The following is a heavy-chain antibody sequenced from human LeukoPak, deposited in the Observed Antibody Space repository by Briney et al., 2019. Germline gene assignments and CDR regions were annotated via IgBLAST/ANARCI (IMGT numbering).Heavy chain of an antibody. CDR2: ISSSSSTI. V-gene: IGHV3-48*01. D-gene: IGHD2/OR15-2a*01. CDR3: ARGGLSIMGY. J-gene: IGHJ4*02. CDR1: GFTFSSYS. Sequence: GGSLRLSCAASGFTFSSYSMNWVRQAPGKGLEWVSYISSSSSTIYYADSVKGRFTISRDNARNSLYLQMNSLRAEDTAVYFCARGGLSIMGYWGQGTLVTVSS.